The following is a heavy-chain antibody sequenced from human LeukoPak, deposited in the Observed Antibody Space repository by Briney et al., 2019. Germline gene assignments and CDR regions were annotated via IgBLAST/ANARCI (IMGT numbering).Heavy chain of an antibody. V-gene: IGHV3-30*03. Sequence: GGSLRLSCAASGFTFSSYGMHWVRQAPGKGLEWVAVISYDGSNKYYADSVKGRFTISRDNSKNTLYLQMNSLRAEDTAVYYCARVSVADAFDIWGQGTMVTVSS. CDR1: GFTFSSYG. J-gene: IGHJ3*02. D-gene: IGHD2-21*01. CDR2: ISYDGSNK. CDR3: ARVSVADAFDI.